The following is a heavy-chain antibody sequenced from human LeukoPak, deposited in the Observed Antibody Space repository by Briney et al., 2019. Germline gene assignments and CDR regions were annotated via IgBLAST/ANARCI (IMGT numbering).Heavy chain of an antibody. Sequence: GASVKVSCKASGYIFTTYGISWVRQAPGQGLEWMGWISAYNGNTNCAQRLQGRVTMTTDTSTGTAYMELRSLRSDDTAVYYCARVWGAAPGILTGYFDLWGRGTMVAVSS. CDR2: ISAYNGNT. D-gene: IGHD6-13*01. CDR3: ARVWGAAPGILTGYFDL. V-gene: IGHV1-18*01. CDR1: GYIFTTYG. J-gene: IGHJ2*01.